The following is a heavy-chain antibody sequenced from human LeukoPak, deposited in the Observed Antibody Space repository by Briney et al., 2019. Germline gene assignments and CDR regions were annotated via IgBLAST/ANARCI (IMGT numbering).Heavy chain of an antibody. CDR1: VFTFSRYW. Sequence: PGGSLSLSCEACVFTFSRYWMSWVRQAPGKGLEGVANIRDDGGEWYYVDSVKGRFTISRDNAKSSLFLQMNSLRAEDAAVYYCARDKPRGSYYGSIFDSWGQGTLVTVSS. CDR3: ARDKPRGSYYGSIFDS. J-gene: IGHJ4*02. V-gene: IGHV3-7*01. D-gene: IGHD1-26*01. CDR2: IRDDGGEW.